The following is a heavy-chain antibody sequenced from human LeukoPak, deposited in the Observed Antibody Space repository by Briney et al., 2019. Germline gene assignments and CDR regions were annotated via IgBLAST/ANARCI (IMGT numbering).Heavy chain of an antibody. D-gene: IGHD6-19*01. Sequence: GGSLRLSCAASGFTFSSYGMHWVRQAPGKGLEWVAFIRCDGSNKYYADSVKGRFTISRDNSKNTLYLQMNSLRAEDTAVYYCAKEEEAVAALPVYGMDVWAKGPRSPSP. CDR2: IRCDGSNK. V-gene: IGHV3-30*02. CDR1: GFTFSSYG. J-gene: IGHJ6*02. CDR3: AKEEEAVAALPVYGMDV.